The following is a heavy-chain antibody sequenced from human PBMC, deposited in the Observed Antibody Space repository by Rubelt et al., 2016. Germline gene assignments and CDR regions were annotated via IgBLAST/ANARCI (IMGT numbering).Heavy chain of an antibody. CDR2: IGAYNGNT. CDR3: ARVISGVEYSSSWHFDY. V-gene: IGHV1-18*01. D-gene: IGHD6-13*01. J-gene: IGHJ4*02. Sequence: QVQLVQSGAEVKKPGASVKVSCKASGYTFTSYGISWVRQAPGQGLEWMGWIGAYNGNTNYDQKLQGRVTMTTATSTSTAYMELRSLRSDDTAVYYCARVISGVEYSSSWHFDYWGQGTLVTVSS. CDR1: GYTFTSYG.